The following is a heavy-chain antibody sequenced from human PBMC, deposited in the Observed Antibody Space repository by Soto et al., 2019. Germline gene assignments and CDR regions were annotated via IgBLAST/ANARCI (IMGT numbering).Heavy chain of an antibody. Sequence: QVQLVQSGAEVKKHGASVKVSCKASGYTFTSYAIPWVHQAPGPRLEWLGWINAGNGNTKYSQKFQGKVTITRDTSTSTDYMELISLRSEDTAVYYCAIVFPHSHFDYWGQEPLVVVSS. D-gene: IGHD3-3*01. V-gene: IGHV1-3*01. CDR1: GYTFTSYA. CDR3: AIVFPHSHFDY. CDR2: INAGNGNT. J-gene: IGHJ4*02.